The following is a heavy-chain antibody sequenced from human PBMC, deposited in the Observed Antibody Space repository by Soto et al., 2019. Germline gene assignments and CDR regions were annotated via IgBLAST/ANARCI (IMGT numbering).Heavy chain of an antibody. CDR2: VFHTGTT. V-gene: IGHV4-4*02. CDR3: ARSAGWYAIHA. CDR1: GDSVSSPYY. Sequence: QVQLQESGPGLVKPSGTLSLTCAVSGDSVSSPYYWCWVRQPPGKGLEWIGEVFHTGTTSYNPSLRSRVTISMAKAINQFSLDLSSGTAADTAVYYCARSAGWYAIHAWGPGTLVIVSS. D-gene: IGHD6-19*01. J-gene: IGHJ5*02.